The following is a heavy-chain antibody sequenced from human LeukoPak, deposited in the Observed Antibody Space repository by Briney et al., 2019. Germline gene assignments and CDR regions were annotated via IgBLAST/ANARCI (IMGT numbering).Heavy chain of an antibody. Sequence: ASVKVSCKVSGYTLTELSMHWVRQAPGKGLEWMGGFDPEDGETIYAQKFQGRVTMTEDTSTDTAYMELSSLRSEDTAVYYCAAQMGATVTTGEFDYWGQGTLVTVSS. CDR3: AAQMGATVTTGEFDY. CDR1: GYTLTELS. CDR2: FDPEDGET. V-gene: IGHV1-24*01. D-gene: IGHD4-17*01. J-gene: IGHJ4*02.